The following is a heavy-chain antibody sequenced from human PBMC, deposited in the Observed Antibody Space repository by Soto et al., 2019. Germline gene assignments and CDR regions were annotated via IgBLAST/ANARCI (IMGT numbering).Heavy chain of an antibody. J-gene: IGHJ6*02. Sequence: GASVRVSCRASGGTFSSCAMSWVRQAPGQGLEWMGGIIPIFGTANYAQKFQGRVTITADESTSTAYMELSSLRSEDTAVYYCARDTEWELRPFVLMDVWGQGNTVTVT. D-gene: IGHD1-26*01. CDR2: IIPIFGTA. V-gene: IGHV1-69*13. CDR3: ARDTEWELRPFVLMDV. CDR1: GGTFSSCA.